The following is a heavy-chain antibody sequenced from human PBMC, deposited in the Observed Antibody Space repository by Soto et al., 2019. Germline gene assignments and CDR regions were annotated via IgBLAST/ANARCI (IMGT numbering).Heavy chain of an antibody. Sequence: GGSLRLSCAASGFTFSSYGMHWVRQAPGKGLEWVAVISYDGNNKYYADSVKGRFTISRDNSKNTLYLQMNSLRAEDTAVYYCAREVYRGTFYYYCGMDGWGQVTTSVVSS. D-gene: IGHD2-8*01. J-gene: IGHJ6*02. V-gene: IGHV3-30*03. CDR1: GFTFSSYG. CDR2: ISYDGNNK. CDR3: AREVYRGTFYYYCGMDG.